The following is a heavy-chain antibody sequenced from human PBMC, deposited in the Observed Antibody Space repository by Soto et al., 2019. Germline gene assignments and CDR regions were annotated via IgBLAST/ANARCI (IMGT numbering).Heavy chain of an antibody. CDR1: GFPFSDSY. V-gene: IGHV3-11*01. CDR3: ARGQQLVANWLDP. CDR2: ISSTGSTP. Sequence: PVVSLRLSCAASGFPFSDSYMAWIRQAPGKGLEEIATISSTGSTPYYADSVKGRFTISRDNAQNSLYLEMNNLRAEDTAVYYCARGQQLVANWLDPWGQGILVTVSS. D-gene: IGHD6-6*01. J-gene: IGHJ5*02.